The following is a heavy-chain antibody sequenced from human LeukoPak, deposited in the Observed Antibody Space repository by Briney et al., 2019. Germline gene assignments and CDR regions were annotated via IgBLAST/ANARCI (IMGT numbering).Heavy chain of an antibody. D-gene: IGHD6-13*01. Sequence: SVKVSCKASGGTFSSYAISWVRQAPGQGLEWMGGIIPIFGTANYAQKFQGRVTITADKSTSTAYMELSSLRSEDTAVYYCARDRYSSSWYPSYYYYYMDVWGKGTTVTVSS. CDR1: GGTFSSYA. V-gene: IGHV1-69*06. CDR2: IIPIFGTA. CDR3: ARDRYSSSWYPSYYYYYMDV. J-gene: IGHJ6*03.